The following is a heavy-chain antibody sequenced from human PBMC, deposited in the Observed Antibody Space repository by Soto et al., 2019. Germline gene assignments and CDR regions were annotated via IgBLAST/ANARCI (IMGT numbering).Heavy chain of an antibody. D-gene: IGHD3-22*01. CDR2: ISVYNGNT. J-gene: IGHJ4*02. CDR1: GYSFATSG. Sequence: QVKLVQSETEVKKPGASIKVSCKASGYSFATSGMTWVRQAPGQGLEWMGWISVYNGNTNYDQKLQDRVTMTTDTSTNTAYLEVRNLRSDDTAVYYCARAGQYYDASGYADRGQGTLVTVSS. V-gene: IGHV1-18*01. CDR3: ARAGQYYDASGYAD.